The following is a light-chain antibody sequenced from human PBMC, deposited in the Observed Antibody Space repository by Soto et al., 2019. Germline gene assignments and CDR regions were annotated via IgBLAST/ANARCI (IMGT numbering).Light chain of an antibody. V-gene: IGKV3-20*01. Sequence: DIDLTQSPATLSLSPGERVTLSCRASQTVHSSFVAWYQQKPGQAPRLLIYGASTRATGVLDRFSGSGSWTDFTLTSSSLEPEDFAVYFCQHSGRSSWTFGQGTKVEIK. CDR1: QTVHSSF. CDR2: GAS. J-gene: IGKJ1*01. CDR3: QHSGRSSWT.